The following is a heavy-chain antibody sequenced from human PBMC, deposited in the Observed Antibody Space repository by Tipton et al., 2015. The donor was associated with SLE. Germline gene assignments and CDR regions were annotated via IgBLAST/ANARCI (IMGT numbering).Heavy chain of an antibody. V-gene: IGHV3-23*01. D-gene: IGHD1-1*01. CDR1: GFTFSSYA. J-gene: IGHJ3*02. CDR3: ARNRSNSPAFDI. CDR2: INSGGST. Sequence: SLRLSCAASGFTFSSYAMSWVRQAPGKGLEWVSVINSGGSTHYADSVRGRFTISRDNPKNTLYLQMDSLRGEDTAVYYCARNRSNSPAFDIWGRGTRVTVSS.